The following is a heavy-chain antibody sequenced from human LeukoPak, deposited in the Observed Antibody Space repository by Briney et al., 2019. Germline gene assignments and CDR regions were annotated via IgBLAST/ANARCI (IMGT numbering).Heavy chain of an antibody. Sequence: GGSLRLSCAASGFTFSSYSMNWVRQAPGKGLEWVSSISSSSSYIYYADSVKGRFTISRDNAKNSLYLQMNSLRAEDTAVYYCARQSGYDPAGPPFFDYWGQRTLVTVSS. CDR2: ISSSSSYI. CDR3: ARQSGYDPAGPPFFDY. V-gene: IGHV3-21*01. D-gene: IGHD5-12*01. J-gene: IGHJ4*02. CDR1: GFTFSSYS.